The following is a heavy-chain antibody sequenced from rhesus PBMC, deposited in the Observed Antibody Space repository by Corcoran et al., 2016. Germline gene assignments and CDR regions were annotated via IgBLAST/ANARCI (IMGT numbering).Heavy chain of an antibody. J-gene: IGHJ1*01. V-gene: IGHV4-65*01. CDR1: GGSVSSSHW. CDR3: ARGYSNYVYFEF. D-gene: IGHD4-23*01. CDR2: ISGSSGST. Sequence: QVQLQESGPGLVKPSETLSLTCAVSGGSVSSSHWWSWIRQPPGKGLEWIGYISGSSGSTYYNPSLKSRVTISTDTSKNQFSLKLSSVTAADTAVYYCARGYSNYVYFEFWGQGALVTVSS.